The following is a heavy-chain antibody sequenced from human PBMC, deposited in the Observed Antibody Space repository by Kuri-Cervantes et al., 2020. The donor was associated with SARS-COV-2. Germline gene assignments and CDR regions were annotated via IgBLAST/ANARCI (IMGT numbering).Heavy chain of an antibody. Sequence: SETLSLTCTVSGGSISSYHGSWLRQPPGQGLEWIGYIYYSGSTNYNPPLKSRVTISVYTSKNQFSLKLSSVTAADTAVYFCARDQGHDSGSYYGFDYWGQGTLVTVSS. D-gene: IGHD1-26*01. CDR3: ARDQGHDSGSYYGFDY. V-gene: IGHV4-59*01. J-gene: IGHJ4*02. CDR1: GGSISSYH. CDR2: IYYSGST.